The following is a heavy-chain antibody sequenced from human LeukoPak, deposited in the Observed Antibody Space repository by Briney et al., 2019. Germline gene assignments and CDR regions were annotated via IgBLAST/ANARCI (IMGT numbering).Heavy chain of an antibody. V-gene: IGHV3-23*01. CDR1: GSTFSNYA. Sequence: PGGSLRLSCAASGSTFSNYAMSWVRQTPGKGLEWVSGISDSGDNTYYANSVKGRFTISRDNSKNTLFLQMNSLRAEDTATYYCATVNTLDFWGQGTLVTVSS. CDR2: ISDSGDNT. J-gene: IGHJ4*02. CDR3: ATVNTLDF.